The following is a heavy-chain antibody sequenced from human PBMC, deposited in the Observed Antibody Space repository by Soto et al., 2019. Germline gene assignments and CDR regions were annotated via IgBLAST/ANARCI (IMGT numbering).Heavy chain of an antibody. CDR3: AKDPPRFLFFDSSSPPLYFLY. J-gene: IGHJ4*02. V-gene: IGHV3-23*01. CDR2: ISGSGGST. CDR1: GFTFSSYA. Sequence: PGGSLRLSCAASGFTFSSYAMSWVRQAPGKGLEWVSAISGSGGSTYYADSVKGRFTISRDNSKNTLYLQMNSLRAEDTAVYYCAKDPPRFLFFDSSSPPLYFLYLRQATLVSV. D-gene: IGHD3-9*01.